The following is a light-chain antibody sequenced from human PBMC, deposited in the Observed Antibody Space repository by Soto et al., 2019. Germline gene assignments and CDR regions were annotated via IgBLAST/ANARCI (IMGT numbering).Light chain of an antibody. CDR1: QSFSSY. J-gene: IGKJ5*01. CDR3: QQYNQWPIT. Sequence: EIVLTQSPATLSLSPGERATLSCRASQSFSSYLSWYQHKPGQAPRLLIYDASNRATGIPARFSGSGSGTEFTLTISSLQSEDFAVFYCQQYNQWPITFGQGTRLEIK. V-gene: IGKV3-15*01. CDR2: DAS.